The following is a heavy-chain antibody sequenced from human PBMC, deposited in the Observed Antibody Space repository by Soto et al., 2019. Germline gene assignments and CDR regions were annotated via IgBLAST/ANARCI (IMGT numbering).Heavy chain of an antibody. CDR2: IHYFGST. CDR1: GGSLNSSSHY. CDR3: ARGGSYVGFDS. Sequence: LSLTCTVSGGSLNSSSHYWSWIRQPPGKGLEWIGYIHYFGSTKYNPSLESRVVISVDTSKNQFSLKVPSVTAADTAIYFCARGGSYVGFDSWGQGARVTVSS. D-gene: IGHD1-26*01. V-gene: IGHV4-61*01. J-gene: IGHJ4*02.